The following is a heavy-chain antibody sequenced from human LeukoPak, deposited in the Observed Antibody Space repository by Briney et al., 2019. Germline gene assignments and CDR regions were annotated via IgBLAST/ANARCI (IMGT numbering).Heavy chain of an antibody. D-gene: IGHD3-16*01. J-gene: IGHJ4*02. V-gene: IGHV3-64D*09. Sequence: PGGSLRLSCAASGFXFSSYEINWVRQAPGKGLDYVSAISTNGGSTYYADSVKGRFTISRDNSKNTLYLQMSSLRTDDTAVYYCAGLGSLIFWGQGTLVTVSS. CDR2: ISTNGGST. CDR3: AGLGSLIF. CDR1: GFXFSSYE.